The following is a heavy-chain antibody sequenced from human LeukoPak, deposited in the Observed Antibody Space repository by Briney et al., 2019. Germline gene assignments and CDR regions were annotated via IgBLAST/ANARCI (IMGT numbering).Heavy chain of an antibody. CDR3: ARVVGLQDIVVVPAAVLFDY. CDR1: RHTFRDYY. D-gene: IGHD2-2*01. V-gene: IGHV1-2*02. CDR2: IHPLRGGT. Sequence: GPSVNLSCKASRHTFRDYYMHWARHAPAHGFEWMGWIHPLRGGTNYAQKFQGRVTMTRNTAISTAYMELSRLISGDTAVYYCARVVGLQDIVVVPAAVLFDYWGQGTLVTVSS. J-gene: IGHJ4*02.